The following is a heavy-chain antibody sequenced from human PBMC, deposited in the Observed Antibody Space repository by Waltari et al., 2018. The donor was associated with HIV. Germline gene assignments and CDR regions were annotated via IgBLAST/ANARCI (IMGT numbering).Heavy chain of an antibody. CDR1: GFRFDDYT. V-gene: IGHV3-43*01. CDR3: AKGLPITF. J-gene: IGHJ6*02. D-gene: IGHD5-18*01. CDR2: ISWDGRNI. Sequence: EVQLEESGGALLQPGGSLRLSCAASGFRFDDYTMHWVRQAPGKGVEGVSLISWDGRNIQYADSVKGRFTVSRDNSKNSLSLQMNSLRTEDTALYYCAKGLPITFWGQGTTVTVSS.